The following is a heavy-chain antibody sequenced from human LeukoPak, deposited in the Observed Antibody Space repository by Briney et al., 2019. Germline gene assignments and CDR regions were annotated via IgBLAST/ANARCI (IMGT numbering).Heavy chain of an antibody. D-gene: IGHD6-6*01. V-gene: IGHV4-59*08. J-gene: IGHJ6*03. CDR2: IDYSGST. CDR1: GGSISNFY. CDR3: ARGAEVGAARRLSYYYYMDV. Sequence: PSETLSLTCSVSGGSISNFYWSWIRQPPGKGLEWIGYIDYSGSTSYNPSLKSRVTISIDTSKNQFSLKLSSVTAADTAVYYCARGAEVGAARRLSYYYYMDVWGKGTTVTVSS.